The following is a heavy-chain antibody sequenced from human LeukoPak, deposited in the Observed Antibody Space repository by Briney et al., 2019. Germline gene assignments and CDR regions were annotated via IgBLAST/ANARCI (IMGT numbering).Heavy chain of an antibody. CDR2: ISSSGNNT. D-gene: IGHD2-15*01. Sequence: GGTLRLSCAASGFTFNSYAMNWVRQAPGKGLEWVSTISSSGNNTYYTDSVKGRFTISRDNAKNSLYLQMNSLRAEDTAVYYCAGYCSGGSCYGEAFDIWGQGTMVTVSS. V-gene: IGHV3-21*01. CDR3: AGYCSGGSCYGEAFDI. CDR1: GFTFNSYA. J-gene: IGHJ3*02.